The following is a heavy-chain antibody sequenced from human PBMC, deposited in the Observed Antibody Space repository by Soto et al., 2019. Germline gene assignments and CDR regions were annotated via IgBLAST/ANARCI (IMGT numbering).Heavy chain of an antibody. Sequence: QVQLLESGGGLVKPGGSLRLSCAASGFTFSDYYMSWIRQAPGKGLEWISYISSSGYTIHYADSVKGRFTISRDNAKKSLDLQMNSLRAEDTAVYYCARLLGVVVAEESNWFDPWGQGLLVTVSS. CDR2: ISSSGYTI. CDR1: GFTFSDYY. J-gene: IGHJ5*02. CDR3: ARLLGVVVAEESNWFDP. V-gene: IGHV3-11*01. D-gene: IGHD2-15*01.